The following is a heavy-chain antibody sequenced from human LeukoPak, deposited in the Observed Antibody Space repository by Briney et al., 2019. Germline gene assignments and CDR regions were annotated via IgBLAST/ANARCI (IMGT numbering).Heavy chain of an antibody. D-gene: IGHD3-10*01. CDR1: GFTFGVYG. J-gene: IGHJ4*02. CDR3: ARDLGSGRYLDF. CDR2: IGRDSRHI. Sequence: GRSLRLSCAASGFTFGVYGMHWVRQAPGKGLEWVAVIGRDSRHIAYGDSVKGRFTISRDNTKDALYLEIDSLSAEDTAVYYCARDLGSGRYLDFWGQGTLVTVSS. V-gene: IGHV3-33*01.